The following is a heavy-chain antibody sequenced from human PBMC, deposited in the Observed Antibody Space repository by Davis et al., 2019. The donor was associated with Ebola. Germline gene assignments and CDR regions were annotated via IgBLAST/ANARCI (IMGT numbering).Heavy chain of an antibody. J-gene: IGHJ4*02. CDR3: AKDDDYGGY. D-gene: IGHD4-17*01. Sequence: SLKIFCAGSGFNFDDYAMHWVRQGPGKGLEWVAGITWNSGTIAYTDSVKGRFTISRDNAKNSLYLQMNSLRLDDTALYYCAKDDDYGGYWGQGTLVSVSS. CDR1: GFNFDDYA. V-gene: IGHV3-9*01. CDR2: ITWNSGTI.